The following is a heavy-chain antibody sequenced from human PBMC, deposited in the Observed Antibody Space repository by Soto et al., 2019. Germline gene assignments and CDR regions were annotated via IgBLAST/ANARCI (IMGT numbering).Heavy chain of an antibody. CDR1: GFTFSSYA. D-gene: IGHD1-26*01. Sequence: PGGSLRLSCAASGFTFSSYAMSWVRQAPGKGLEWVSAISGSGGSTYYADSVKGRFTISGDNSKNTLYLQMNSLRAEDTAVYYCAKDQGGATSFYYYGMDVWGQGTTVTVSS. J-gene: IGHJ6*02. V-gene: IGHV3-23*01. CDR2: ISGSGGST. CDR3: AKDQGGATSFYYYGMDV.